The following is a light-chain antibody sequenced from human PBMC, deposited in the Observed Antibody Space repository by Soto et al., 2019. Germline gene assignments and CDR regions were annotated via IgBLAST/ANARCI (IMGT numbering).Light chain of an antibody. J-gene: IGKJ3*01. CDR2: DAS. V-gene: IGKV3-11*01. Sequence: EIVLTQSPATLSLSPGERATLSCRASQSVSSYLAWYQQKPGQAPRLLIYDASNRATGIPPRFSGSGSGTHFTLTIISLEPEDFAVYYCQQRSNWPPFTFGPGTKVDIK. CDR3: QQRSNWPPFT. CDR1: QSVSSY.